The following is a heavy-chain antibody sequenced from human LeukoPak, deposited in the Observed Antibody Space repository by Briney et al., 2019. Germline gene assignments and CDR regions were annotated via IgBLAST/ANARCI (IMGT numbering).Heavy chain of an antibody. CDR2: MNPGSGDT. V-gene: IGHV1-8*02. Sequence: ASVTVSFTASGYTFTNFDVNWVRQAPGQGLEWMAWMNPGSGDTGYEGKFQARLTMSSNTSITTASMELSSLTSEDTAVYYCARSRRGYYMDVWGKGTTVIVSS. CDR3: ARSRRGYYMDV. J-gene: IGHJ6*03. CDR1: GYTFTNFD.